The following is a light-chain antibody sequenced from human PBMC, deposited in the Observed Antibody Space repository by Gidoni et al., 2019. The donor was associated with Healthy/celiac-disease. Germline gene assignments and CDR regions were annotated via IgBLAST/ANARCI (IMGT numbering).Light chain of an antibody. J-gene: IGKJ1*01. Sequence: IQLTQPPPSLHASVGDRVTITCRASQSISSYLNWYQQKPGKAPKLLIYAASSLQSGVPSRFSGSGSGTDFTLTISSLQPEDFATYYCQQSYSTLRTFGQGTKVEIK. CDR1: QSISSY. V-gene: IGKV1-39*01. CDR2: AAS. CDR3: QQSYSTLRT.